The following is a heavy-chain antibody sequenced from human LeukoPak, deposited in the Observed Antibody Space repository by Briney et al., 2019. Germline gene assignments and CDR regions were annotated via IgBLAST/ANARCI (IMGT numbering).Heavy chain of an antibody. V-gene: IGHV3-21*01. CDR2: ISSSSSYI. CDR1: GFTFSSYT. D-gene: IGHD1-26*01. Sequence: GGSLRLSCAASGFTFSSYTMNWLRQAPGKGLEWVSSISSSSSYIYSADSVKGPFTISRDNAENSLYLQMDSLRAEDTAVYYCARDLGSGSRYFDYWGQGTLVTVSS. CDR3: ARDLGSGSRYFDY. J-gene: IGHJ4*02.